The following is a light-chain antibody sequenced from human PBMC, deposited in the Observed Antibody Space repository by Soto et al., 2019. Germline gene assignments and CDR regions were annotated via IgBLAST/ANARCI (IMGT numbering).Light chain of an antibody. V-gene: IGLV2-14*01. CDR2: EVT. CDR3: SSYTGTSYV. CDR1: SSDVGGYDY. J-gene: IGLJ1*01. Sequence: QSALTQPASVSGSPGQSITISCTGTSSDVGGYDYVSWYQQHPGEAPKLMIYEVTNRPSGVSNRFSGSKSDTTASLTISGPQADDEADYYCSSYTGTSYVFGTGTKVTVL.